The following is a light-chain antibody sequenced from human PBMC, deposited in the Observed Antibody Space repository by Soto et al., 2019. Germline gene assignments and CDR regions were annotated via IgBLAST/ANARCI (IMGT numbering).Light chain of an antibody. CDR2: EVS. Sequence: QSALTQPASVSGSPGQSITISCTGTSRDVGGYNYVSWYQQHPGKAPKLMIFEVSHRPPGISNRFSGSKSGNTAALTISGLQAEDEADYYCSSYTSSSTLFVFGTGTKLTVL. V-gene: IGLV2-14*01. CDR3: SSYTSSSTLFV. CDR1: SRDVGGYNY. J-gene: IGLJ1*01.